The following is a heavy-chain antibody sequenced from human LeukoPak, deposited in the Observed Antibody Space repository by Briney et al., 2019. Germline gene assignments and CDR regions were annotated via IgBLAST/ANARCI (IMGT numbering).Heavy chain of an antibody. J-gene: IGHJ6*02. CDR3: ARGRTTETTYYYSSPGMDV. D-gene: IGHD4-11*01. CDR2: INHSGST. V-gene: IGHV4-34*01. CDR1: GGSFSGYY. Sequence: SETLSLTCAVYGGSFSGYYWSWIRQPPGKGLEWIGEINHSGSTNYNPSLKSRVTISVDTSKNQFSLKLSSVTAADTAVYYCARGRTTETTYYYSSPGMDVGGQGTTVTVSS.